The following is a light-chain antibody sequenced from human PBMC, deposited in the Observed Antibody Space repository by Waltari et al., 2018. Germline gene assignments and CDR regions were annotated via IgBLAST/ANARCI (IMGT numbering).Light chain of an antibody. CDR2: GAS. Sequence: EIVLTQSPGTLSLSPGERATLSCRASQSVSASFLAWYQQKPGQAPSLLISGASTRATGIPDRFSGSGSGTDFTLTINRLEPEDFALYYCQQYGSPPYTFGQGTRLEIK. J-gene: IGKJ2*01. CDR3: QQYGSPPYT. V-gene: IGKV3-20*01. CDR1: QSVSASF.